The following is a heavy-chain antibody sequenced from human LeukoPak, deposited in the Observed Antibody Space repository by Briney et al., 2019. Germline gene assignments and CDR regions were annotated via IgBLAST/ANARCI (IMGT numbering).Heavy chain of an antibody. CDR2: IYSGGST. CDR3: ATTQSSLYYYYYYMDV. CDR1: GFTVSSNY. Sequence: PGGSLRLSCAASGFTVSSNYMSWVRQAPGKGLEWVSVIYSGGSTYYADSVKGRFTISRDNSKNTLYLQMNSLRAEDTALYYCATTQSSLYYYYYYMDVWGKGTTVTVSS. V-gene: IGHV3-53*05. J-gene: IGHJ6*03. D-gene: IGHD2/OR15-2a*01.